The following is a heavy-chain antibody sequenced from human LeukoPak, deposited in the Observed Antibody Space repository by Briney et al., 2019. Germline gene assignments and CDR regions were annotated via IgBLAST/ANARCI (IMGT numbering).Heavy chain of an antibody. V-gene: IGHV7-4-1*02. D-gene: IGHD2/OR15-2a*01. CDR1: GYTFTTYA. CDR2: INTNTGNP. CDR3: ARSYLKEYLDFDY. Sequence: ASVKVSCKASGYTFTTYAMNWVRQAPGQGLEWMGWINTNTGNPTCAQGFTGRFVFSLDTSVSTAYLQISSLKAEDTAVYYCARSYLKEYLDFDYWGQGTLVTVSS. J-gene: IGHJ4*02.